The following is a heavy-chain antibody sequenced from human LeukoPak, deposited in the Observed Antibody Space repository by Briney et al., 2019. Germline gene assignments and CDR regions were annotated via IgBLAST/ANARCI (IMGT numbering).Heavy chain of an antibody. J-gene: IGHJ4*02. CDR3: ARLDLKGRSLDY. CDR2: IYPGDSDT. Sequence: GGSLQISCQGSGYTFTSYWIGWVRQVPGKGLEWMGIIYPGDSDTKYSPSFQGQVTISADKSISTAYLQWSSLKASDTAMYYCARLDLKGRSLDYWGQGTLVTVSS. V-gene: IGHV5-51*01. CDR1: GYTFTSYW.